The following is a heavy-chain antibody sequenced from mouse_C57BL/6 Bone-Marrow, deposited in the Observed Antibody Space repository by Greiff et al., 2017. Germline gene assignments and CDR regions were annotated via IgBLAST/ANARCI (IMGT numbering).Heavy chain of an antibody. D-gene: IGHD1-1*01. CDR3: ARRKTTGLRGMDY. Sequence: QVQLQQPGAELVKPGASVKMSCKASGYTFTSYWITWVKQRPGQGLEWIGDIYPGSGSTNYNEKFKSKATLTVDTSSSTAYRQLSSLTSEDSAVYYCARRKTTGLRGMDYWGQGTSVTVSS. V-gene: IGHV1-55*01. CDR1: GYTFTSYW. J-gene: IGHJ4*01. CDR2: IYPGSGST.